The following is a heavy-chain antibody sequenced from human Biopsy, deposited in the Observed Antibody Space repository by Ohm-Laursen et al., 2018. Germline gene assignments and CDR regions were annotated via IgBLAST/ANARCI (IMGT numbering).Heavy chain of an antibody. D-gene: IGHD3-3*01. Sequence: SQTLSLTCTVSGGSIISYYWTWIRQTPGQGLEWIGHVYNGGITNYNPSLKSRVTISKDTSKNQFSLQLSSVTAADTAVYYCARTPRDSFWSGSYKRGLWFDPWGQGTLVTVSS. CDR2: VYNGGIT. J-gene: IGHJ5*02. CDR1: GGSIISYY. V-gene: IGHV4-59*01. CDR3: ARTPRDSFWSGSYKRGLWFDP.